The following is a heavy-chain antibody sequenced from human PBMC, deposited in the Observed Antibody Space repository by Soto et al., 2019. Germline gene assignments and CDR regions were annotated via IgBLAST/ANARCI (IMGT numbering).Heavy chain of an antibody. CDR2: IYYSGST. D-gene: IGHD2-2*01. V-gene: IGHV4-30-4*01. CDR3: ARARFHCSSTSCYGWFDP. CDR1: GGSISSGDYY. J-gene: IGHJ5*02. Sequence: SETLSLTCTVSGGSISSGDYYWSWIRQPPGKGLEWIGYIYYSGSTYYNPSLKSRVTISVDTSKNQFSLKLSSVTAADTAVYYCARARFHCSSTSCYGWFDPWGQGTLVTVSS.